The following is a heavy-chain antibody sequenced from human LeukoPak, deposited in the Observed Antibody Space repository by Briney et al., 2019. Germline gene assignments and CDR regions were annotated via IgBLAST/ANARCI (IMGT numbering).Heavy chain of an antibody. D-gene: IGHD5-24*01. J-gene: IGHJ4*02. CDR1: GGSFSGYY. Sequence: PSETLSLTCAVYGGSFSGYYWSWIRQPPGKGLEWIGEINHSGSTNYNPSLKSRVTISVDTSKNQFSLKLSSVTAADTAVYYCARGSQRWLQSPYDYWGQGTLVTVSS. CDR2: INHSGST. V-gene: IGHV4-34*01. CDR3: ARGSQRWLQSPYDY.